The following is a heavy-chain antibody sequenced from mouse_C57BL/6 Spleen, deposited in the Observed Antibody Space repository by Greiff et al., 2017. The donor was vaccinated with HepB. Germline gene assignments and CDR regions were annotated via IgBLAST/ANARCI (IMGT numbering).Heavy chain of an antibody. D-gene: IGHD2-3*01. CDR2: IYPGSGNT. J-gene: IGHJ3*01. Sequence: VQLQQSGPELVKPGASVKISCKASGYSFTSYYIHWVKQRPGQGLEWIGWIYPGSGNTKYNEKFKGKATLTADTSSSTAYMQLSSLTSEDSAVYYCARSRYDGYPAWFAYWGQGTLVTVSA. CDR3: ARSRYDGYPAWFAY. V-gene: IGHV1-66*01. CDR1: GYSFTSYY.